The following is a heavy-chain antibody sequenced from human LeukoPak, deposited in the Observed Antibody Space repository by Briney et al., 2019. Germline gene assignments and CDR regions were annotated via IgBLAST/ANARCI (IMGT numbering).Heavy chain of an antibody. CDR1: GFTFSSYG. D-gene: IGHD3-3*01. CDR3: AKDQSITIFGGGYYYYGMDV. Sequence: PGGSLRLSCAASGFTFSSYGMHWVRQAPGKGLEWVAVISYDGSNKYYADSVKGRFTISRDNSKNTLYLQMNSLRAEDTAVYYCAKDQSITIFGGGYYYYGMDVWGQGTTVTVSS. CDR2: ISYDGSNK. J-gene: IGHJ6*02. V-gene: IGHV3-30*18.